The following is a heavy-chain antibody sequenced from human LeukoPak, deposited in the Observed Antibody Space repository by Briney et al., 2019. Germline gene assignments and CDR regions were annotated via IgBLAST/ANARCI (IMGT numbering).Heavy chain of an antibody. CDR2: ISGDGVST. CDR3: ARESGKFDY. Sequence: LPGGSLRHSCVASGLPIGDFAMHWVRQAPGQGLEWVSLISGDGVSTFFADSVKGRFSISRDNSKNSLFLEMSSLRTEDTAMYYCARESGKFDYWGQGTLVAVSS. J-gene: IGHJ4*02. CDR1: GLPIGDFA. V-gene: IGHV3-43*02.